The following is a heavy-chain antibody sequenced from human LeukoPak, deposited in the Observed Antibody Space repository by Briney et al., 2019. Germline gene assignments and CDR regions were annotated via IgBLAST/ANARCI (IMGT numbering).Heavy chain of an antibody. D-gene: IGHD3-10*01. V-gene: IGHV1-18*01. Sequence: ASVKVSCKASGYTFTSYGISWVRQAPGQGLEWMGWISAYNGNTNYAQKLQGRVTITRNTSISTAYMELSSLRSEDTAVYYCARGVTTMVRGVEFDPWGQGTLVTVSS. CDR3: ARGVTTMVRGVEFDP. CDR2: ISAYNGNT. J-gene: IGHJ5*02. CDR1: GYTFTSYG.